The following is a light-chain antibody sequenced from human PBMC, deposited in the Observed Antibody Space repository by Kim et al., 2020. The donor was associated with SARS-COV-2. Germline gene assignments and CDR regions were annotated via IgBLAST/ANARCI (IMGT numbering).Light chain of an antibody. CDR2: GKS. CDR3: QSRDSSDKLL. V-gene: IGLV3-19*01. CDR1: SLRSYY. J-gene: IGLJ2*01. Sequence: SSELTQDPAVSVASGQTVRITCQGDSLRSYYASWYQQKPGQAPILVNYGKSNRPSGIPDRFSGSSSGNTASLTITGAQAEDEADYYCQSRDSSDKLLFGGGTQLTVL.